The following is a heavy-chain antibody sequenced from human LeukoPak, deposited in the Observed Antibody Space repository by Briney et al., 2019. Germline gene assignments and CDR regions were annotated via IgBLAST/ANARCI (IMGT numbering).Heavy chain of an antibody. Sequence: ASVKVSCKASGYTFTDYYMHWVGQARGQGLEWMGWINPNSGGTNYAQKFQGRVTMTRDTSISTAYMELSRLRSDDTAVYYCARDPPGVVPAAMLPTNFFDYWGQGTLVTVSS. V-gene: IGHV1-2*02. D-gene: IGHD2-2*01. CDR3: ARDPPGVVPAAMLPTNFFDY. CDR2: INPNSGGT. CDR1: GYTFTDYY. J-gene: IGHJ4*02.